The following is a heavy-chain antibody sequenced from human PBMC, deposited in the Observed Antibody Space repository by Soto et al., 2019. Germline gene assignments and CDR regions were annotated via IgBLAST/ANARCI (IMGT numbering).Heavy chain of an antibody. CDR3: ARVRLYCSGGSCSKPSALDAFDI. J-gene: IGHJ3*02. D-gene: IGHD2-15*01. CDR2: IKQDGSEK. Sequence: LRLSCAASGFTFSSYWMSWVRQAPGKGLEWVANIKQDGSEKYYVDSVKGRFTISRDNAKNSLYLQMNSLRAEDTAVYYCARVRLYCSGGSCSKPSALDAFDIWGQGTMVTVSS. CDR1: GFTFSSYW. V-gene: IGHV3-7*01.